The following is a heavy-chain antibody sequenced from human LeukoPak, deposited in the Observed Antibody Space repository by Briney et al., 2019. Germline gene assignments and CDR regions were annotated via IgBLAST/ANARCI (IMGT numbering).Heavy chain of an antibody. D-gene: IGHD5-24*01. CDR2: ISSSSSYI. CDR3: ARHRDGHNNRPPAYDY. Sequence: PGGSLRLSCAASGFTFSSYSMNWVRQAPGKGLEWVSSISSSSSYIYYADSVKGRFTISRDNAKNSLYLQMNSLRAEDTAVYYCARHRDGHNNRPPAYDYWGQGTLVTVSS. V-gene: IGHV3-21*01. CDR1: GFTFSSYS. J-gene: IGHJ4*02.